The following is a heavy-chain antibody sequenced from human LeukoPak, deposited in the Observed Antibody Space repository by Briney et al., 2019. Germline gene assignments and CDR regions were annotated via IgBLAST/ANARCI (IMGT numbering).Heavy chain of an antibody. CDR2: INPSGGST. CDR1: GYTFTSYY. V-gene: IGHV1-46*01. Sequence: ASVKVSCKASGYTFTSYYMHWVRQAPGQGLEWMGIINPSGGSTSYAQKFQGRVTMTRETSTSTVYMELSSLRSEDTAVYYCARTARLRYYDSSGYFPYYFDYWGQGTLVTVSS. CDR3: ARTARLRYYDSSGYFPYYFDY. D-gene: IGHD3-22*01. J-gene: IGHJ4*02.